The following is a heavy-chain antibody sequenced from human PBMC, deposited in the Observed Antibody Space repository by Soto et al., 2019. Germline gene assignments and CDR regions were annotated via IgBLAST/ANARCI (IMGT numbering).Heavy chain of an antibody. CDR2: IIPIFGTA. D-gene: IGHD3-9*01. CDR3: ARHPLSGKLRYFDY. J-gene: IGHJ4*02. V-gene: IGHV1-69*13. CDR1: GGTFSSYA. Sequence: ASVKVSCKASGGTFSSYAISWVRQAPGQGLEWMGGIIPIFGTANYAQKFQGRVTITADESTSTAYMEMSSLRSEDTAVYYCARHPLSGKLRYFDYWGQGTLVTVSS.